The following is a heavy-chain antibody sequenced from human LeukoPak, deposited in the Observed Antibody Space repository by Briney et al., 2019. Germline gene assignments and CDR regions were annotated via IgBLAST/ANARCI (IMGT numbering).Heavy chain of an antibody. CDR2: IYYSGST. CDR3: ARLGAPGGGSYYFDY. V-gene: IGHV4-59*01. J-gene: IGHJ4*02. Sequence: PSETLSPTCTVSGGSISRYYWSWIRQPPGKGLEWIEYIYYSGSTNYNPSLKSRVTISVDTSKNQFSLKLSSVTAADTAVYYCARLGAPGGGSYYFDYWGQGTLVTVSS. CDR1: GGSISRYY. D-gene: IGHD2-15*01.